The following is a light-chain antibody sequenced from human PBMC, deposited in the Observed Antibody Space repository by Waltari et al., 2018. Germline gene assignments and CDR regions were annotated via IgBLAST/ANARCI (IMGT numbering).Light chain of an antibody. CDR3: CSYAGIGTLYV. CDR1: SRDVGSYNL. CDR2: EGS. Sequence: QSALTQPASVSGSPGQSITISCTGTSRDVGSYNLFSWYQQHPGKSPKLMIYEGSKRPSGVSNRFSGSKSGNTASLTISGLQAEDEADYYCCSYAGIGTLYVFGTGTKVTVL. J-gene: IGLJ1*01. V-gene: IGLV2-23*01.